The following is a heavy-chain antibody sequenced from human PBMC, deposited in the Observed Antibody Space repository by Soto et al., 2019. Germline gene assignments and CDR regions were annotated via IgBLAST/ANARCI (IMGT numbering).Heavy chain of an antibody. D-gene: IGHD5-18*01. V-gene: IGHV3-30*03. Sequence: QAQLVESGGGVVQPGRSVRLSCAASGFAFSSYGMHWVRQAPGTGLEWLAVISYDGSLQHYADSVKGRFTISRDNSKNMVLLQMSSLRAEDTAVYYCVSDRGYGHASVPYSWGQGTLVSVSS. CDR1: GFAFSSYG. CDR2: ISYDGSLQ. CDR3: VSDRGYGHASVPYS. J-gene: IGHJ4*02.